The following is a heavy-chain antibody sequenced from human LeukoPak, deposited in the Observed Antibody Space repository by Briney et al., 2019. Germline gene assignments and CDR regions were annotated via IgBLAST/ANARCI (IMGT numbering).Heavy chain of an antibody. Sequence: GGSLRLSCAASGFTFSNYVMSWVRQAPGKGLEWVSEIICSGGSTHYTDSVKGRFTISRDNSKNTLYLQMSSLRAEDTAVYYCAKGRGPYGYYDFDYWGQGTLVTVSS. CDR3: AKGRGPYGYYDFDY. J-gene: IGHJ4*02. D-gene: IGHD4-17*01. CDR1: GFTFSNYV. V-gene: IGHV3-23*01. CDR2: IICSGGST.